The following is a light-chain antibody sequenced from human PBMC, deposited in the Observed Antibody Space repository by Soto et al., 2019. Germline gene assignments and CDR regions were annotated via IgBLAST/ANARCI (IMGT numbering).Light chain of an antibody. CDR1: QSVSSSY. J-gene: IGKJ4*01. Sequence: EIVLTQSPVTLSLSTRERATLSCTASQSVSSSYLAWYQQKPGQAPRLVIYDIFTRATGVPTRISGSGSGTEFTLTISSLQSEDFAVYYCQQYNSRPLTFGGGTKVDIK. CDR3: QQYNSRPLT. CDR2: DIF. V-gene: IGKV3D-15*01.